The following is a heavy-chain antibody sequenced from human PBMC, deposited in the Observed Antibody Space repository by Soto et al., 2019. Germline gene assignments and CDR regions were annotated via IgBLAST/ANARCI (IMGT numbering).Heavy chain of an antibody. D-gene: IGHD3-3*01. J-gene: IGHJ3*02. CDR2: IGTAGDT. CDR3: ARGGGGQRFGVVKSAFDI. Sequence: GGSLRLSCAASGFTFSSYDMHWVRQATGKGMEWVSAIGTAGDTYYPGTVKGRFTITRENAKNSLYLQMNSLSAGDTAVYYYARGGGGQRFGVVKSAFDIWGQGTMVTVSS. CDR1: GFTFSSYD. V-gene: IGHV3-13*01.